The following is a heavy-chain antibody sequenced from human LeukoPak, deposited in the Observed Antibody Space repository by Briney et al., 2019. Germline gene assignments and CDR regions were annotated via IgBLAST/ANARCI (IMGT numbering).Heavy chain of an antibody. J-gene: IGHJ4*02. V-gene: IGHV1-18*01. CDR3: ARADNWNDDYYFDY. D-gene: IGHD1-20*01. Sequence: ASVKVSCKASGYTFTSYGISWVRQAPGQGLEWMGWISAYNGNTNYAQKLQGRVTMTTDTSTGTAYMELRSLRSDDTAVYYCARADNWNDDYYFDYWGQGTLVTVSS. CDR2: ISAYNGNT. CDR1: GYTFTSYG.